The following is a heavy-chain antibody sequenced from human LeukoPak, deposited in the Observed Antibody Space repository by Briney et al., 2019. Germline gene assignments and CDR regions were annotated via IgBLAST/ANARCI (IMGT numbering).Heavy chain of an antibody. CDR3: ARDCHRPLITMVRGVHNWFDP. D-gene: IGHD3-10*01. CDR2: ISSSSSYI. CDR1: GFTFSSYS. V-gene: IGHV3-21*01. Sequence: GGSLRLSCAASGFTFSSYSMNWVRQAPGKGLEWVSSISSSSSYIYYADSVKGRFTISRDNSKNTLYLQMNSLRAEDTAVYYCARDCHRPLITMVRGVHNWFDPWGQGTLVTVSS. J-gene: IGHJ5*02.